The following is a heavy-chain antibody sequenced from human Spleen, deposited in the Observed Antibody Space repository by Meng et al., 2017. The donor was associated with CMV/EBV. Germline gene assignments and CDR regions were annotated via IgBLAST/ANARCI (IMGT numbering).Heavy chain of an antibody. Sequence: SETLSLTCAVYGGSLSDYYWSWIRQPPGKGLEWIGEINHSGSTNYNPSLKSRVTISIDTSKNQFSLKLSSVTAADTALYYCARDSWSYGGNSYNYFDPWGQGTLVTVSS. D-gene: IGHD4-23*01. J-gene: IGHJ5*02. CDR3: ARDSWSYGGNSYNYFDP. V-gene: IGHV4-34*01. CDR1: GGSLSDYY. CDR2: INHSGST.